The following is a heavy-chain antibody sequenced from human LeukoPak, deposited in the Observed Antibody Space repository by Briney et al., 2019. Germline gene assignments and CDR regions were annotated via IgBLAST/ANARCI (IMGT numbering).Heavy chain of an antibody. J-gene: IGHJ3*02. CDR1: GGSISSYY. Sequence: SETLSLTCTVSGGSISSYYWSWIRQPAGKGLEWIGRIYTSGSTNYSPSLKSRVTMSVDTSKNQFSLKLSSVTAADTAVYYCAVRSGSYLDDAFDIWGQGTMVTVSS. CDR2: IYTSGST. D-gene: IGHD1-26*01. V-gene: IGHV4-4*07. CDR3: AVRSGSYLDDAFDI.